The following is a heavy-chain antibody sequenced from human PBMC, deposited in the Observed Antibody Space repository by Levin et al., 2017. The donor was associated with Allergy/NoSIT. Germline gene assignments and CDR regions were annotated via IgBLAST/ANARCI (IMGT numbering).Heavy chain of an antibody. CDR1: GFSLSTNGVG. CDR2: IYWDDDK. V-gene: IGHV2-5*02. D-gene: IGHD3-22*01. CDR3: AHSPEECNSGGCYPNWFDP. J-gene: IGHJ5*02. Sequence: SGPTLVKPTQTLTLTCSFSGFSLSTNGVGVGWIRPPPGKALEWLGIIYWDDDKRYSPSLKSRLTITKDTSKNQVVLTMTKMDPVDPATYYCAHSPEECNSGGCYPNWFDPRGQGTPVTVSS.